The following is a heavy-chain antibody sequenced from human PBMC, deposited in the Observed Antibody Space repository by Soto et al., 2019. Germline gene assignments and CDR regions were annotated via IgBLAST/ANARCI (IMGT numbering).Heavy chain of an antibody. V-gene: IGHV1-18*01. Sequence: ASVKVSCKASGYTFTSYGISWVRQAPGQGLEWMGWISAYNGNTNYAQKLQGRVTMTTDTSTDTAYMELSSLRSEDTAVYYCATDLTGTPYYFDYWGQGTLVTVSS. CDR2: ISAYNGNT. CDR3: ATDLTGTPYYFDY. J-gene: IGHJ4*02. CDR1: GYTFTSYG. D-gene: IGHD1-7*01.